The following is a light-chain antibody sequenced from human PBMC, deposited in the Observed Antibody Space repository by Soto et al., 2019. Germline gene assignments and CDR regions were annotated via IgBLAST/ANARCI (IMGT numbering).Light chain of an antibody. CDR1: SSDVGGYNY. V-gene: IGLV2-14*01. CDR2: EVS. Sequence: QSALTQPASVSGSPGQSITISCTGTSSDVGGYNYVSWYQQHPGKAPKLMIYEVSNRPSGVSNRFSGSKSGNTASLTISGLQAEDEADYYCSSYAGSIYVVFGGGTKLTVL. J-gene: IGLJ2*01. CDR3: SSYAGSIYVV.